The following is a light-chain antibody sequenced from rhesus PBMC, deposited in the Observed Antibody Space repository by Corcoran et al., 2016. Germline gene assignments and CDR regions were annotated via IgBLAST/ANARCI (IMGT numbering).Light chain of an antibody. Sequence: QAALTQPRSVSGSPGQSVTISCTGSTSDIGGYNYVSWYQQHPDTAPKLMIYDVCKRPSGVSDRFSGSKSGNTASLTISGLQAEDEADYYCSSYAGSNTYIFGDGTRLTVL. V-gene: IGLV2-32*02. J-gene: IGLJ1*01. CDR1: TSDIGGYNY. CDR2: DVC. CDR3: SSYAGSNTYI.